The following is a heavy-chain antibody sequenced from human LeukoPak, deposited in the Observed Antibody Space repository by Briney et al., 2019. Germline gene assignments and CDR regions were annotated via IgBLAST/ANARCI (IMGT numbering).Heavy chain of an antibody. CDR2: ISNSGSSK. CDR3: ASLTDTGGSLSDY. J-gene: IGHJ4*02. Sequence: PGGSLRLSCVASGFTFSNYDMNWVRQVPGKGLEWVAYISNSGSSKYYVDSVKGRFTISRDNAKNSLYLQMNSLRAEDTAVYYCASLTDTGGSLSDYWGQGTLVTVSS. D-gene: IGHD2-15*01. CDR1: GFTFSNYD. V-gene: IGHV3-48*03.